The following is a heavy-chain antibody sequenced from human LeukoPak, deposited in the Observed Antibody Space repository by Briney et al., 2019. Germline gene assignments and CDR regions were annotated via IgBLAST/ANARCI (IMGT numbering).Heavy chain of an antibody. J-gene: IGHJ6*02. CDR1: GGSISSYY. Sequence: SETLSLTCTVSGGSISSYYWSWIRQPPGKGLEWIGYIYYSGSTNYNPSLKSRVTISVDTSKSQFSLKLSSVTAADTAVYYCARDSSGWYGEDYYYYGMDVWGQGTTVTVSS. CDR3: ARDSSGWYGEDYYYYGMDV. V-gene: IGHV4-59*01. D-gene: IGHD6-19*01. CDR2: IYYSGST.